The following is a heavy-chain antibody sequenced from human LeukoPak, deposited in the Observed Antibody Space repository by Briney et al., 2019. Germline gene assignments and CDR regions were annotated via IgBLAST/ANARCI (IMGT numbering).Heavy chain of an antibody. D-gene: IGHD3-22*01. CDR3: AKGSAGGYYESSGYYSDF. CDR2: ISASGRNT. J-gene: IGHJ4*02. Sequence: AGGSLRLSCAASKFSFSSYAMTWVREAPGKGLEWVSSISASGRNTCYADSVKGRFIISRDNSKNMLYLQMSSLGVDDTAVYYCAKGSAGGYYESSGYYSDFWGQGTLLTVSS. CDR1: KFSFSSYA. V-gene: IGHV3-23*01.